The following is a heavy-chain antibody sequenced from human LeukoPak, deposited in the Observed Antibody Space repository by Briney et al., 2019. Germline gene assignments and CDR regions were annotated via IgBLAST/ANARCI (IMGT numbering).Heavy chain of an antibody. CDR1: GYTFTSYG. D-gene: IGHD1-7*01. J-gene: IGHJ4*02. Sequence: ASVKVSCKASGYTFTSYGISWVRQAPGQGLEWMGWISAYNGNTNYAQKLQGRVTMTTDTSTSTAYMELRSLRSDDTAVYYCARARNNNWNYEVDYWGQGTLVTVSS. CDR3: ARARNNNWNYEVDY. CDR2: ISAYNGNT. V-gene: IGHV1-18*01.